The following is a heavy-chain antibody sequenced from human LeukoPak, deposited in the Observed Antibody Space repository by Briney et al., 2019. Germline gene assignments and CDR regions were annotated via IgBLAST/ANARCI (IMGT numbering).Heavy chain of an antibody. Sequence: SETLSLTCAVYGGSFSGYYWSWIRQHPGKGLEWIGEINHSGSTNYNPSLKSRVTISVDTSKNQFSLKLSSVTAADTAVYYCAKGGAYCLWFGESAGGFDDWGQGILVTVSS. CDR2: INHSGST. J-gene: IGHJ5*02. V-gene: IGHV4-34*01. CDR3: AKGGAYCLWFGESAGGFDD. CDR1: GGSFSGYY. D-gene: IGHD3-10*01.